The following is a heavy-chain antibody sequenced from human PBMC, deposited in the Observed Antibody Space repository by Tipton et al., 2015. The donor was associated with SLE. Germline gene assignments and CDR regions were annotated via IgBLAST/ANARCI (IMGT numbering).Heavy chain of an antibody. V-gene: IGHV4-39*01. CDR1: GGSISSSSYY. D-gene: IGHD3-16*01. Sequence: TLSLTCTVSGGSISSSSYYWGWIRLPPGKGLEWIGSIYYSGSTYYNPSLKSRVTISVDTSKNQFSLKLSSVTAADTAVYYCARHGIGASGLGGYWGQGTLVTVSS. CDR3: ARHGIGASGLGGY. CDR2: IYYSGST. J-gene: IGHJ4*02.